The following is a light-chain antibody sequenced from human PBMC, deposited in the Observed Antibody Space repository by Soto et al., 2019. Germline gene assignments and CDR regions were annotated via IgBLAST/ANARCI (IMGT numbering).Light chain of an antibody. CDR3: QQLNSYPIT. J-gene: IGKJ5*01. CDR2: AAS. V-gene: IGKV1-9*01. CDR1: QGLSSD. Sequence: DIQLTQSPSFLSASVGDRVTITCRASQGLSSDLAWYQQKPGKAPKLLIYAASTLQSGVPSRFSGSGSGTEFTLTISSLQPEDFSTYYCQQLNSYPITFVQWTRLDIK.